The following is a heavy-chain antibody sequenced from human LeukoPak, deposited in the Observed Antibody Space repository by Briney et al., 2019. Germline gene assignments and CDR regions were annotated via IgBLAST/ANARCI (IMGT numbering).Heavy chain of an antibody. CDR1: GFTVGTNY. V-gene: IGHV3-53*01. CDR2: ISGGGST. J-gene: IGHJ4*02. Sequence: GGSLRLSCAASGFTVGTNYVTWVRQAPGKGLEWVSFISGGGSTYFADSVKGRFTISRDYSKNTVYLQLNSLRADDTAMYFCARGFGGDLLGYYFDSWGQGTLVTVSS. D-gene: IGHD3-10*01. CDR3: ARGFGGDLLGYYFDS.